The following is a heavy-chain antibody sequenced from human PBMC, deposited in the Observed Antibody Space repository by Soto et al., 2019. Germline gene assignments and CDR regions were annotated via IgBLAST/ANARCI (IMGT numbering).Heavy chain of an antibody. V-gene: IGHV3-33*01. Sequence: QVQLVESGGGVVQPGRSLRLSCAASGFTFSSYGMHWVRQAPGKGLEWVAVIWYDGSTKYYADSVKGRFTISRDNSKNTLYLQMNSLRAEDTAVYYCARDFRYDYVWGSYGMDVWGQGTTVTVSS. CDR3: ARDFRYDYVWGSYGMDV. D-gene: IGHD3-16*01. CDR1: GFTFSSYG. J-gene: IGHJ6*02. CDR2: IWYDGSTK.